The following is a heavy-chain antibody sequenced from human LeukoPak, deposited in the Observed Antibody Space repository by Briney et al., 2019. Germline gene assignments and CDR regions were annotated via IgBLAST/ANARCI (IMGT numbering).Heavy chain of an antibody. CDR2: ISGSSKTI. V-gene: IGHV3-48*01. Sequence: GGSLRLSCAASGFTFSHFSMNWVRLAPGKGLQWVSFISGSSKTIYYGDSVKGRFTISRDNAKNSLYLQMNGLRGEDAALYFCARDSGNYIDYWGQGTQVVVSS. J-gene: IGHJ4*01. D-gene: IGHD2/OR15-2a*01. CDR3: ARDSGNYIDY. CDR1: GFTFSHFS.